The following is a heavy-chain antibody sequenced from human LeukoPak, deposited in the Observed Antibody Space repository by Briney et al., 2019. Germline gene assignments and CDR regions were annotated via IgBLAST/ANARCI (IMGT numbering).Heavy chain of an antibody. CDR2: ISYDGSNK. J-gene: IGHJ4*02. CDR3: TRHADLVDTAMGGMTD. V-gene: IGHV3-30*03. D-gene: IGHD5-18*01. Sequence: GGSLRLSCAASGFIFSDYYMSWIRQAPGKGLEWVAVISYDGSNKYYADSVKGRFTISRDNSKNTLYLQMNSLKTEDTAVYYCTRHADLVDTAMGGMTDWGQGTLVTVSS. CDR1: GFIFSDYY.